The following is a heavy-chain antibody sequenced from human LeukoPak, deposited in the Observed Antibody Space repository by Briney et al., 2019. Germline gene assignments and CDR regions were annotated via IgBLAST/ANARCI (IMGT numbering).Heavy chain of an antibody. CDR2: INHSGST. CDR1: GGSFSGYY. V-gene: IGHV4-34*01. CDR3: ARAGRFDAFDI. J-gene: IGHJ3*02. Sequence: SETLSITCAVYGGSFSGYYWSWIRQPPGKGLEWIGEINHSGSTNYNPSLKSRVTISVDTSKNQFSLKLSSVTAADTAVYYCARAGRFDAFDIWGQGTMVTVSS.